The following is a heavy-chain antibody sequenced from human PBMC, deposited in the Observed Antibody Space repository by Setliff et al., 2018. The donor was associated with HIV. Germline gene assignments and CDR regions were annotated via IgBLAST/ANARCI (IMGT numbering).Heavy chain of an antibody. CDR3: ARHWRGSGWSNWFDP. CDR1: GASFTDYY. Sequence: LSLTCAFYGASFTDYYWNWIRQPPGKGLEWIGSIYYSGSTYYNPSLKSRVTISVDTSKNQFSLKLSSVTAADTAVYYCARHWRGSGWSNWFDPWGQGTLVTVSS. CDR2: IYYSGST. V-gene: IGHV4-34*01. D-gene: IGHD6-19*01. J-gene: IGHJ5*02.